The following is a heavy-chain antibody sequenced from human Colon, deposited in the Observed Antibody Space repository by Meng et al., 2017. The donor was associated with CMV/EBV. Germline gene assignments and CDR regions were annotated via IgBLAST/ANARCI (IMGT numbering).Heavy chain of an antibody. CDR2: ISYHGINK. J-gene: IGHJ5*02. CDR3: ARAVRPGMVGTTGGIDP. Sequence: QVQLVESGGGVVQPVGSLRLSCSAAGFPFNTYAMHWVRQAPGKGLEWVAAISYHGINKYYPDSVKGRFTISRDNTQNTLYLQMNSLRPEDTAVYFCARAVRPGMVGTTGGIDPWGQGALVTVSS. V-gene: IGHV3-30-3*01. D-gene: IGHD4/OR15-4a*01. CDR1: GFPFNTYA.